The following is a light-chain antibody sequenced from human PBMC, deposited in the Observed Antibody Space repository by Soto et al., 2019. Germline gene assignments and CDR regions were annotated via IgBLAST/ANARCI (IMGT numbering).Light chain of an antibody. CDR1: QSVGSK. CDR3: QQYGDWPGA. V-gene: IGKV3D-15*01. J-gene: IGKJ4*01. CDR2: DAS. Sequence: EIVMTQSPPTLSVSPGARATLSGRASQSVGSKLAWYQQRPGQAPRLLIYDASNRATGIPARFSGSGSGTEVSLTISSLQSEDFAVYSCQQYGDWPGAFGGGTKVEIK.